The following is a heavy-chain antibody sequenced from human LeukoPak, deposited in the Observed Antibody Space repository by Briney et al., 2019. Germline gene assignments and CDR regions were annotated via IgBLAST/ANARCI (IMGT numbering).Heavy chain of an antibody. CDR3: ARDLGGGWSALYYYYYMDV. V-gene: IGHV1-69*04. CDR1: GGTFSSYA. CDR2: IIPILGIA. D-gene: IGHD2-15*01. Sequence: SVKVSRKASGGTFSSYAISWVRQAPGQGLEWMGRIIPILGIANYAQKFQGRVTITADKSTSTAYMELSSLRSEDTAVYYCARDLGGGWSALYYYYYMDVWGKGTTVTVSS. J-gene: IGHJ6*03.